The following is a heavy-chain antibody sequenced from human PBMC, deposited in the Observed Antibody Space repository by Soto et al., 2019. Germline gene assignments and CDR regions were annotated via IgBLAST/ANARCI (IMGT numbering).Heavy chain of an antibody. CDR1: GVTFSSYW. V-gene: IGHV3-7*01. CDR2: IKQDGSEK. Sequence: GGCVRLSCAASGVTFSSYWMSWVRQAPGKGLEWVANIKQDGSEKYYVDSVKGRFTISRDNAKNSLYLQMNSLRAEDTAVYYCASADYGDYFDYWGQGTLVTV. CDR3: ASADYGDYFDY. J-gene: IGHJ4*02. D-gene: IGHD4-17*01.